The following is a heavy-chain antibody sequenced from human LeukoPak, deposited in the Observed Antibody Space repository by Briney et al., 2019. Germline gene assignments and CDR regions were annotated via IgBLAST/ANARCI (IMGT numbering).Heavy chain of an antibody. CDR2: IYYTGST. CDR3: RAWGYNYGSLFDY. V-gene: IGHV4-39*01. CDR1: GGSISSSSYF. J-gene: IGHJ4*02. Sequence: PSETLSLTCTVSGGSISSSSYFWGWIRQPPGKGLEWIGSIYYTGSTYYNPSLKSRVTISVDTSKNQFSLKLSSVTAADTAVYYCRAWGYNYGSLFDYWGQGTLVTVSS. D-gene: IGHD5-18*01.